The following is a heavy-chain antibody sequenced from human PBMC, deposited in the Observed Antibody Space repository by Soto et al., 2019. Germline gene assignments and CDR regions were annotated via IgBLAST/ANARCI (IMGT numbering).Heavy chain of an antibody. V-gene: IGHV4-4*02. CDR2: IYHSGST. CDR1: GGSISSSNW. Sequence: SETLSLTCAVSGGSISSSNWWSWVRQPPGKGLEWIGEIYHSGSTNYNPSLKSRVTISVDKSKNQFSLKLSSVTAADTAVYYCARDQVCSSTSCSTNWFDPWGQGTLVTVSS. CDR3: ARDQVCSSTSCSTNWFDP. J-gene: IGHJ5*02. D-gene: IGHD2-2*01.